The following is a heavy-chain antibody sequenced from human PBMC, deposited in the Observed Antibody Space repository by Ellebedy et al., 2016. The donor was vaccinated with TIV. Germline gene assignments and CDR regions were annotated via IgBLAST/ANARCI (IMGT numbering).Heavy chain of an antibody. D-gene: IGHD3-22*01. J-gene: IGHJ4*02. Sequence: ASVKVSXXASGYTFTSYAMHWVRQAPGQRLEWMGWISAYNGNTNYAQKLQGRVTMTTDTSTSTAYMELSSLRSEDTAVYYCARDHYDSSGYYFDYWGQGTLVTVSS. CDR1: GYTFTSYA. CDR2: ISAYNGNT. CDR3: ARDHYDSSGYYFDY. V-gene: IGHV1-3*01.